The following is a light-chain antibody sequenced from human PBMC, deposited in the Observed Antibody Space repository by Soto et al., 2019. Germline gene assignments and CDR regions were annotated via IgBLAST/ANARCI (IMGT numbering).Light chain of an antibody. CDR3: QQYYSTPLT. V-gene: IGKV4-1*01. CDR1: QSVLYSSNNKNY. Sequence: DIVMTQSPDSLAVSLGERATINCKSSQSVLYSSNNKNYLAWYQQKPGQPPKLLIYWASTRESGVPDRFSGSGSGTDFALTFSSLQAGDVAVYYCQQYYSTPLTFGGGTKVEIK. CDR2: WAS. J-gene: IGKJ4*01.